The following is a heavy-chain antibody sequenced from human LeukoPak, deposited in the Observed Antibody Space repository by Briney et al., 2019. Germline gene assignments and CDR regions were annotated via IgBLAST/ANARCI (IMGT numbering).Heavy chain of an antibody. J-gene: IGHJ4*02. CDR2: IYHSGST. Sequence: PSETLSLTCTVSGYSISSGYYWGWIRQPPGKGLAWIGSIYHSGSTYYNPSLKSRVTISVDTSKNQFSLKLSSVTAADTAVYYCARCIWFGDYYFDYWGQGTLVTVSS. D-gene: IGHD3-10*01. CDR3: ARCIWFGDYYFDY. V-gene: IGHV4-38-2*02. CDR1: GYSISSGYY.